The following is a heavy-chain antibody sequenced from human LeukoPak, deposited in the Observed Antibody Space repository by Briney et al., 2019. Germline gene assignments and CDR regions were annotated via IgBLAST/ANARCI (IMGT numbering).Heavy chain of an antibody. D-gene: IGHD1-26*01. CDR3: ARVRSSRAFDY. V-gene: IGHV4-59*01. CDR2: IYYSGST. CDR1: GGSISSYY. J-gene: IGHJ4*02. Sequence: SETLSLTCTVSGGSISSYYWSWIRQPPGKGLEWIGYIYYSGSTNYNPSLKSRVTISVDTSKNQFSLKLSSVTAADTAVYYCARVRSSRAFDYWGQGTLVTVSS.